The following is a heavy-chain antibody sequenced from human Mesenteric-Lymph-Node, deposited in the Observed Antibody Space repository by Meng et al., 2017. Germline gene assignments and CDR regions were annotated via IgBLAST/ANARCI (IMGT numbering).Heavy chain of an antibody. J-gene: IGHJ4*02. D-gene: IGHD3-22*01. CDR2: ISGSGGST. Sequence: GESLKISCAASGFTFSSYAMSWVRQAPGKGLEWVSAISGSGGSTYYADSVKGRFTISRDNSKNTLYLQMNSLRAEDTAVYYCAKDLKAHYYDSSGYYSPFDYWGQGTLVTVSS. CDR1: GFTFSSYA. V-gene: IGHV3-23*01. CDR3: AKDLKAHYYDSSGYYSPFDY.